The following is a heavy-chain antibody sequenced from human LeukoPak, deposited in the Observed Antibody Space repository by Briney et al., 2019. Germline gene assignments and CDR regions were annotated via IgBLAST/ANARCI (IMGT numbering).Heavy chain of an antibody. J-gene: IGHJ4*02. CDR3: AREGYYYGSGSNHLDY. CDR1: GYTFTSNA. V-gene: IGHV1-3*01. CDR2: INGANGNT. D-gene: IGHD3-10*01. Sequence: ASVKVSCKASGYTFTSNAVHWVRQAPGQRLEWMGWINGANGNTKYSQKFHGRVTITRDTSASTAYMELSSLRSEDTAVYYCAREGYYYGSGSNHLDYWGQGTLVTVSS.